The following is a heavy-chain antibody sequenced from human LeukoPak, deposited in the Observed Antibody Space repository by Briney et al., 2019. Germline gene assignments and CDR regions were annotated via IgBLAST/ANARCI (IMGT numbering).Heavy chain of an antibody. J-gene: IGHJ5*02. V-gene: IGHV4-30-2*01. D-gene: IGHD2-2*01. CDR2: IYHSGST. Sequence: PSQTLSLTCAVSGGSISSGGYSSSWIRQPPGKGLEWIGYIYHSGSTYYNPSLKSRVTISVDRSKNQCSLKLSSVTAADTAVYYCARAPSRVPNWFDPWGQGTLVTVSS. CDR3: ARAPSRVPNWFDP. CDR1: GGSISSGGYS.